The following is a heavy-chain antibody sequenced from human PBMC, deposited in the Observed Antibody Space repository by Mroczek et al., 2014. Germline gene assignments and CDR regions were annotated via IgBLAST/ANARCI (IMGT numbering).Heavy chain of an antibody. J-gene: IGHJ6*02. CDR3: AIAEPYCSGGSCYYGMDV. CDR1: GGSFSGYY. CDR2: INHSGST. V-gene: IGHV4-34*01. D-gene: IGHD2-15*01. Sequence: QVQLQQWGAGLLKPSETLSLTCAVYGGSFSGYYWSWIRQPPGKGLEWIGEINHSGSTNYNPSLKSRVTISVDTSKNQFSLKLSSVTAADTAVYYCAIAEPYCSGGSCYYGMDVWGQGTTVTVSS.